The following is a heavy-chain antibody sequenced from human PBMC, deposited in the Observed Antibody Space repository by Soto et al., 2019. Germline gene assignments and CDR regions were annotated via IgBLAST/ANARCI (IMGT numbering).Heavy chain of an antibody. J-gene: IGHJ3*02. CDR3: ARGRLGDDFWSGWDDAFAI. CDR1: GFTLSSSV. D-gene: IGHD3-3*01. CDR2: ISEAGGSK. V-gene: IGHV3-23*01. Sequence: GGSLRLSCVGSGFTLSSSVMSWVRQAPGKGLEWVSAISEAGGSKYYADSVKGRFTISRDNSKNSLYLQMNSLRAEDTAVYYCARGRLGDDFWSGWDDAFAIWGQGTMVTVSS.